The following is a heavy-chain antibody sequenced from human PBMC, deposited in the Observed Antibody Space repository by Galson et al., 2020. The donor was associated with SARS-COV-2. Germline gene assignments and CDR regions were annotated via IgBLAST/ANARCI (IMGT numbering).Heavy chain of an antibody. CDR3: AKDQDSSGYYYGMDV. D-gene: IGHD3-22*01. Sequence: GESLKISCAASGFTFSSYAMSWVRQAPGKGLEWVSAISGSGGSTYYADSVKGRFTISRDNSKNTLYLQMNSLRAEDTAVYYCAKDQDSSGYYYGMDVWGQGTTVTVSS. CDR2: ISGSGGST. J-gene: IGHJ6*02. CDR1: GFTFSSYA. V-gene: IGHV3-23*01.